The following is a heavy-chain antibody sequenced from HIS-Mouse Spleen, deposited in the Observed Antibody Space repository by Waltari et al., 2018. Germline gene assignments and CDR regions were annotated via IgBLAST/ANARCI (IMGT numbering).Heavy chain of an antibody. CDR1: GFPLSTRRLC. Sequence: QVTLRESGPALVKPTQTLTLTCTLSGFPLSTRRLCVSWIRQPPGKALEWLARIDWDDDKYYSTSLKTRLTISRDTSKNQVVLTMTNMDPLDTATYYCARIAEGYTSGWYAFDYWGQGTLVTVSS. V-gene: IGHV2-70*15. J-gene: IGHJ4*02. D-gene: IGHD6-19*01. CDR3: ARIAEGYTSGWYAFDY. CDR2: IDWDDDK.